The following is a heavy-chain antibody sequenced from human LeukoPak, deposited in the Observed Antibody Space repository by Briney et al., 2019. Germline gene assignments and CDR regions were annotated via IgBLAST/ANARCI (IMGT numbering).Heavy chain of an antibody. CDR2: ISGNGHNT. Sequence: AGGALRLSCAASGFNYDRYGMAWVRQTPGRGLEWISTISGNGHNTHYADSMRGRHTSSRVRPKHTLSLHMSSLRADDTAIYYCVTEVNSHGDFFAYWAQEIDVTVSS. D-gene: IGHD2-8*01. CDR1: GFNYDRYG. J-gene: IGHJ4*02. V-gene: IGHV3-23*01. CDR3: VTEVNSHGDFFAY.